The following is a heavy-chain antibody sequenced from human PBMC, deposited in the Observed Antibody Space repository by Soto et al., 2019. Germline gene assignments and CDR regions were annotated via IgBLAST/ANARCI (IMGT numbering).Heavy chain of an antibody. CDR1: GFTFSSYA. D-gene: IGHD3-3*01. CDR2: ISGSGGST. CDR3: AKGHNDFWSGYYTGDLFDY. J-gene: IGHJ4*02. Sequence: GGSLRLSCAASGFTFSSYAMSWVRQAPGKGLEWVSAISGSGGSTYYADSVKGRFTISRDNSKNTLYLQMNSLRAEDTAVYYCAKGHNDFWSGYYTGDLFDYWGQGTLV. V-gene: IGHV3-23*01.